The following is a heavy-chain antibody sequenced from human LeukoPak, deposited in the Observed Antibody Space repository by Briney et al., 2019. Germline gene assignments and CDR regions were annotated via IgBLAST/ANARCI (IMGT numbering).Heavy chain of an antibody. D-gene: IGHD6-19*01. CDR2: ISGSGGST. CDR1: GFTFSSYG. J-gene: IGHJ4*02. Sequence: GGTLRPSCAASGFTFSSYGMSWVRQAPGKGLEWVSAISGSGGSTYYADSVKGRFTISRDNSKNTLYLQMNSLRAEDTAVYYCAKAGYSSGWPPDYWGQGTLVTVSS. CDR3: AKAGYSSGWPPDY. V-gene: IGHV3-23*01.